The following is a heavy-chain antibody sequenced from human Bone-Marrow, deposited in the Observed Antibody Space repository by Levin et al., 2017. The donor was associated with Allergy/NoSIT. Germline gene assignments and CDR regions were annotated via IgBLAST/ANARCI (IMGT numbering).Heavy chain of an antibody. Sequence: KSSETLSLTCTVSGDSISRGVYFWSWIRQSPGKGLEWMGYIYSGGSTYYNLALESRLTMSVDPSKNQFSLNLRSLTAADTAVYYCARGWGIVAATFDYWGQGTLVTVSS. CDR2: IYSGGST. J-gene: IGHJ4*02. D-gene: IGHD1-26*01. V-gene: IGHV4-31*02. CDR1: GDSISRGVYF. CDR3: ARGWGIVAATFDY.